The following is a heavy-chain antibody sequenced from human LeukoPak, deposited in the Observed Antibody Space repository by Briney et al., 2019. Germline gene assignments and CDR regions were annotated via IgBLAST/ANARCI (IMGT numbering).Heavy chain of an antibody. V-gene: IGHV3-21*01. J-gene: IGHJ3*02. CDR1: GFTFSFYS. CDR3: ARDQYYYDSSGYYDAFDI. D-gene: IGHD3-22*01. Sequence: AGGSLRLSCVASGFTFSFYSMNWVRQAPGKGLEWVSSISSSSSYRYYADSVKGRFTISRDNSKNTLYLQMNSLRAEDTAVYYCARDQYYYDSSGYYDAFDIWGQGTMVAVSS. CDR2: ISSSSSYR.